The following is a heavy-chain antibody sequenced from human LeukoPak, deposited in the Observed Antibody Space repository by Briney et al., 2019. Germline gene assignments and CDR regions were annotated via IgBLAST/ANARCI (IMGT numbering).Heavy chain of an antibody. CDR2: IHTSGST. CDR3: ARALLYGSGSHFDY. V-gene: IGHV4-61*02. D-gene: IGHD3-10*01. Sequence: SSQTLSLTCNVSGAPINSGGYYWSWIRQPAGKGLEWIGRIHTSGSTNYNPSLKSRVTISVDTSKNQFSLKLSSVTAADTAVYYCARALLYGSGSHFDYWGQGTLVTVSS. J-gene: IGHJ4*02. CDR1: GAPINSGGYY.